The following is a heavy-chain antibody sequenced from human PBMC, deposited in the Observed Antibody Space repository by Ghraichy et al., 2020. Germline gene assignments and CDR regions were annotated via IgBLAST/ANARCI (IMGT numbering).Heavy chain of an antibody. CDR3: ARGVLLWFGESRGPVWFDP. CDR2: INAGNGNT. J-gene: IGHJ5*02. Sequence: ASVKVSCKASGYTFTSYAMHWVRQAPGQRLEWMGWINAGNGNTKYSQKFQGRVTITRDTSASTAYMELNSLRSEDTAVYYCARGVLLWFGESRGPVWFDPWGQGTLVTVSS. D-gene: IGHD3-10*01. V-gene: IGHV1-3*01. CDR1: GYTFTSYA.